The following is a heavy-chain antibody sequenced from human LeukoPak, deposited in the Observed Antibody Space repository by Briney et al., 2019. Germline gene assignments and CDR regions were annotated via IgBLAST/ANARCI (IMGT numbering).Heavy chain of an antibody. CDR3: ATSGGDYYYYIDV. V-gene: IGHV1-69*13. CDR1: GGTFSRYA. J-gene: IGHJ6*03. CDR2: IIPVLGTT. Sequence: ASVKVSCKASGGTFSRYAISWVRQAPGQGLEWMGGIIPVLGTTNYAQTFQNKVTITADESTSTTYMELSSLTSEDTAVYYCATSGGDYYYYIDVWGKGTTVTVSS. D-gene: IGHD3-10*01.